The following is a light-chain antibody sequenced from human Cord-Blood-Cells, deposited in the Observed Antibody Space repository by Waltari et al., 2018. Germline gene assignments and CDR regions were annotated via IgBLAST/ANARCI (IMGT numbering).Light chain of an antibody. V-gene: IGLV2-23*01. CDR3: CSYAGSSTWV. CDR1: SSDVGSYNL. CDR2: EGG. Sequence: QSALTQPASVSGSPGQSITISCTGTSSDVGSYNLVSWYQQPPGKAPKLMIYEGGKRPSWVSNRFSGSKSGNTASLTISGLQAEDEADYYCCSYAGSSTWVFGGGTKLTVL. J-gene: IGLJ3*02.